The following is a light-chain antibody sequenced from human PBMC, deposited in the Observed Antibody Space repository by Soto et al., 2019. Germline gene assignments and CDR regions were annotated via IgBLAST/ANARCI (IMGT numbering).Light chain of an antibody. CDR2: AAS. V-gene: IGKV1-39*01. J-gene: IGKJ5*01. CDR1: QTISTI. Sequence: EIPMTQSASSLSANIGDTVTIPCRPTQTISTILNWYQHKPGKAPNLLIYAASSLQSGVPSRFSGSGSGTDFTLTISRLEPEDFAMDYCKQYLSRSEITFGQGTRLEIK. CDR3: KQYLSRSEIT.